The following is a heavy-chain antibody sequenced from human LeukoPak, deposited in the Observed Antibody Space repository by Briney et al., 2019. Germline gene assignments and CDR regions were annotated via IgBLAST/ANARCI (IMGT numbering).Heavy chain of an antibody. V-gene: IGHV3-11*01. J-gene: IGHJ4*02. Sequence: GGSLRLSCAASGFTFSDYYISWIRQAPGKGLEWVSYISSSGSTIYYADSVKGRFTISRDNAKNSLYLQMNSLRAEDTAVYYCATSLDYYDSSGYWDYWGQGTLVTVSS. CDR2: ISSSGSTI. D-gene: IGHD3-22*01. CDR3: ATSLDYYDSSGYWDY. CDR1: GFTFSDYY.